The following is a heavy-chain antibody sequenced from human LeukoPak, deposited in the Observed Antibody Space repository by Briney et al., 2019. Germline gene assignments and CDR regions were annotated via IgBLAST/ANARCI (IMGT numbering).Heavy chain of an antibody. J-gene: IGHJ6*02. CDR2: INHSGST. D-gene: IGHD3-9*01. CDR1: GGSFSGYY. CDR3: AREALTDGMDV. Sequence: SETLSLTCAVYGGSFSGYYWSWIRQPPGKGLEWIGEINHSGSTNNNPSLKSRVTISVDTSKNQFPLKLSSVTAADTAVYYCAREALTDGMDVWGQGTTVTVS. V-gene: IGHV4-34*01.